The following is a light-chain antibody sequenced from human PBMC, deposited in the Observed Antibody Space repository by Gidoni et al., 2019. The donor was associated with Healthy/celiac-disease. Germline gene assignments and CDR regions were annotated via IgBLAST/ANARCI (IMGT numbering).Light chain of an antibody. V-gene: IGKV1-5*01. CDR3: QQYNSYTWT. Sequence: DIQMTQSPSTLSASVGDRVTITCRDSQSISSWLAWYQQKPGKAPKLLIYDASSLESGVPSRFSGSGSGTEFTLNISSLQPDDFATYYCQQYNSYTWTFGQGTKVEIK. CDR2: DAS. CDR1: QSISSW. J-gene: IGKJ1*01.